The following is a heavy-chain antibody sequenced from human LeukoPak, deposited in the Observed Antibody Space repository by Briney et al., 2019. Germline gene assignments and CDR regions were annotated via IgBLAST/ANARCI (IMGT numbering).Heavy chain of an antibody. J-gene: IGHJ3*01. CDR2: VESDGTST. V-gene: IGHV3-74*01. CDR3: ARDQYSSTWYRGAFDV. D-gene: IGHD6-13*01. CDR1: GFTFTTSW. Sequence: GGSLRLSCAASGFTFTTSWMHWFRQAPGKGLVWVSRVESDGTSTTYADSVKGRFTISRDNAKNTLYLQMNSLRAEDTAVYYCARDQYSSTWYRGAFDVWGQGTMVSVSS.